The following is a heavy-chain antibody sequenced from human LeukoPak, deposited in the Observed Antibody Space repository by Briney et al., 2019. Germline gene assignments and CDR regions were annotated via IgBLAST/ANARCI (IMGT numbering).Heavy chain of an antibody. CDR3: ARDSIYYSSGWYANYYGMDV. Sequence: GASVKVSCKASGYTFTSYDINWVRQSTGQGLEWMGWMNPNSGNTGYAQKFQGRVTMTRNTSISTAYMELSSLRSEDTAVYYCARDSIYYSSGWYANYYGMDVWGQGTTVTVSS. V-gene: IGHV1-8*01. CDR2: MNPNSGNT. CDR1: GYTFTSYD. D-gene: IGHD6-19*01. J-gene: IGHJ6*02.